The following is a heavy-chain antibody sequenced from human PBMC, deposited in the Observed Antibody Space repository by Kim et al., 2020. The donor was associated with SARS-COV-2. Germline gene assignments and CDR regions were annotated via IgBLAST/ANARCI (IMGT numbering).Heavy chain of an antibody. CDR3: ALRTVVAGTIDY. J-gene: IGHJ4*02. Sequence: GGSLRLSCAASGITFTYYAMSWVRQVPEKGLEWVSATSESGASTFYADSVKGRFTISTDKSKYTVSLQMNGLRVEDTAIYYCALRTVVAGTIDYWGQGTL. CDR1: GITFTYYA. CDR2: TSESGAST. V-gene: IGHV3-23*01. D-gene: IGHD1-1*01.